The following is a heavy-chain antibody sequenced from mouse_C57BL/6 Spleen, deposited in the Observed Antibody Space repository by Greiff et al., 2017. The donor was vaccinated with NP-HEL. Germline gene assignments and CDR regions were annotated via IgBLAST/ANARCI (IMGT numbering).Heavy chain of an antibody. V-gene: IGHV5-4*01. Sequence: EVKVVESGGGLVKPGGSLKLSCAASGFTFSSYAMSWVRQTPEKRLEWVATISDGGSYTYYPDNVKGRFTISRDNAKNNLYLQMSHLKSEDTAMYYCARDRGDVGFDYWGQGTTLTVSS. CDR2: ISDGGSYT. CDR3: ARDRGDVGFDY. J-gene: IGHJ2*01. D-gene: IGHD3-3*01. CDR1: GFTFSSYA.